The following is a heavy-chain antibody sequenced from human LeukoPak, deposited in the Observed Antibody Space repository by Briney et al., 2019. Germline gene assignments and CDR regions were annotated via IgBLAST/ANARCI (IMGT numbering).Heavy chain of an antibody. CDR1: GFTFSSFA. D-gene: IGHD6-19*01. J-gene: IGHJ4*02. Sequence: GSLRLSCAASGFTFSSFAINWVRQAPGKGLEWVSVITGSGSGADYADSVKGRFTISRDNSQNTVHLQMNSLRAEDTAVYYCAKDRSIAVAGGDYWGQGTLVTVSS. V-gene: IGHV3-23*01. CDR3: AKDRSIAVAGGDY. CDR2: ITGSGSGA.